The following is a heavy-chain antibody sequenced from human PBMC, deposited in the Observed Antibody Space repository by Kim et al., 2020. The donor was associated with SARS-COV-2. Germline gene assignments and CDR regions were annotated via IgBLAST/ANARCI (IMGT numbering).Heavy chain of an antibody. CDR3: ARGSGYSSGWYSPLSYYGMDV. CDR1: GYTFTGYY. V-gene: IGHV1-2*02. J-gene: IGHJ6*02. D-gene: IGHD6-19*01. CDR2: INPNSGGT. Sequence: ASVKVSCKASGYTFTGYYMHWVRQAPGQGLEWMGWINPNSGGTNYAQKFQGRVTMTRDTSISTAYMELSRLRSDDTAVYYCARGSGYSSGWYSPLSYYGMDVWGQGTTVTVSS.